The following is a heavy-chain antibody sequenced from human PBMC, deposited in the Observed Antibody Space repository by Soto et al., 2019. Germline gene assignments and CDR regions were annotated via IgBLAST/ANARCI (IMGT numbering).Heavy chain of an antibody. D-gene: IGHD3-3*01. CDR3: ARDAVRITIFGVVPKVYYYYGMDV. Sequence: GASVKVSCKASGYTFTSYYMHWVRQAPGQGLEWMGIINPSGGSTSYAQKFQGRVTMTRDTSTGTVYMELSSLRSEDTAVYYCARDAVRITIFGVVPKVYYYYGMDVWGQGTTVTVSS. CDR1: GYTFTSYY. J-gene: IGHJ6*02. CDR2: INPSGGST. V-gene: IGHV1-46*01.